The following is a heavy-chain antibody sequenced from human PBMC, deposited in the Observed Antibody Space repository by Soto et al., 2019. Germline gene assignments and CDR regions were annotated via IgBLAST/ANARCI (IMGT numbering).Heavy chain of an antibody. D-gene: IGHD2-15*01. CDR2: INAGNGNT. CDR3: ARDCSGGSCDRYNWFDP. CDR1: GYTFTSYV. Sequence: ASVKVSCKASGYTFTSYVMHWVRQAPGQRLEWMGWINAGNGNTKYSQKFQGRVTITRDTSASTAYMELSSLRSEDTAVYYCARDCSGGSCDRYNWFDPWGQGTLVTVSS. J-gene: IGHJ5*02. V-gene: IGHV1-3*01.